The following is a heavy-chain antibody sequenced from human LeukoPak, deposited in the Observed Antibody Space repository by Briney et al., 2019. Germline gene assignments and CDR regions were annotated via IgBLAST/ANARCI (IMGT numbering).Heavy chain of an antibody. D-gene: IGHD3-3*01. CDR3: AREGYDFWSGALVY. V-gene: IGHV4-61*02. CDR2: IYTSGST. CDR1: GGSISSGSYY. Sequence: SQTLSLTCSVSGGSISSGSYYWSWIRQPAGNGLEWIGRIYTSGSTNYNPSLKSRVTISVDTSKNQFSLKLSSVTAADTAVYYCAREGYDFWSGALVYWGQGTLVTVSS. J-gene: IGHJ4*02.